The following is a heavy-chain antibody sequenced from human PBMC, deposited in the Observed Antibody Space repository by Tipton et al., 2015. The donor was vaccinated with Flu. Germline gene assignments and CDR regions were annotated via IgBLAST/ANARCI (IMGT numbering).Heavy chain of an antibody. V-gene: IGHV4-59*08. CDR3: ARHGGPSTSFWHELDS. CDR2: MHNSGST. J-gene: IGHJ4*02. CDR1: GGSLSTYY. D-gene: IGHD2-15*01. Sequence: TLSLTCTVSGGSLSTYYWSWFRQPPGKRLEWLGYMHNSGSTDYNPSLQSRISISVDTSKNQFSLELYSVTAADTALYYCARHGGPSTSFWHELDSWGQGTLVTVSS.